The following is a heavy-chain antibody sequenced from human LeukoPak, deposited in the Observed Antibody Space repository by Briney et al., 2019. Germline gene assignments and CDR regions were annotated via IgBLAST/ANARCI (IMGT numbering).Heavy chain of an antibody. Sequence: GSLRLSCSASRFTFSSYTMNWVRQAPGKGLEWVSSIDPSSTYIYYADSVKGRLTISRDNAQNSLYLQMNSLRAEDTAVYYCTRGSYGDYEYWGQGTLVTVSS. V-gene: IGHV3-21*01. D-gene: IGHD4-17*01. J-gene: IGHJ4*02. CDR3: TRGSYGDYEY. CDR1: RFTFSSYT. CDR2: IDPSSTYI.